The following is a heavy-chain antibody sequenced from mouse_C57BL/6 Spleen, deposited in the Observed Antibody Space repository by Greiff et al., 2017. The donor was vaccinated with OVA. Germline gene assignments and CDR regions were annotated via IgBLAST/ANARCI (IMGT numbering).Heavy chain of an antibody. J-gene: IGHJ3*01. CDR2: IDPSDSYT. D-gene: IGHD2-1*01. Sequence: QVQLQQPGAELVRPGTSVKLSCKASGYTFTSYWMHWVKQRPGQGLEWIGVIDPSDSYTNYNQKFKGKATLTVDTSSSTAYMQLSSLTSEDSAVYYCARSDYGNLRFAYWGQGTLVTVSA. CDR3: ARSDYGNLRFAY. CDR1: GYTFTSYW. V-gene: IGHV1-59*01.